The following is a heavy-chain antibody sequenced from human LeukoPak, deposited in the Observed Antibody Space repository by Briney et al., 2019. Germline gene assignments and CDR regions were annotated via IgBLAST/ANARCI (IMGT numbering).Heavy chain of an antibody. D-gene: IGHD3-9*01. CDR3: ALKGVYSDWLIMDV. Sequence: ASVKVSCKASGYTFTNYGINWVRQAPGQGLEWMGWINVYNGNTDYAQKPQGRVTMTIDTSTSTAYMELRSLRSDDTAVYYCALKGVYSDWLIMDVWGQGTTVTVSS. V-gene: IGHV1-18*01. CDR2: INVYNGNT. J-gene: IGHJ6*02. CDR1: GYTFTNYG.